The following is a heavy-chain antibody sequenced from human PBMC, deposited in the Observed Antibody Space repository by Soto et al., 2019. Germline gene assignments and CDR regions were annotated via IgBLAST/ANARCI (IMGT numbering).Heavy chain of an antibody. CDR2: IYPGDSDT. D-gene: IGHD3-22*01. J-gene: IGHJ3*02. Sequence: HGESLKISCKVSGYRFTSYLIGCVRQMPGKGLEWMGIIYPGDSDTRYSPSFQGQVTISADKSISTAYLQWSSLKASDTAMYYCARQLDSSGYYWVIWGQGTIVTVSS. CDR3: ARQLDSSGYYWVI. CDR1: GYRFTSYL. V-gene: IGHV5-51*01.